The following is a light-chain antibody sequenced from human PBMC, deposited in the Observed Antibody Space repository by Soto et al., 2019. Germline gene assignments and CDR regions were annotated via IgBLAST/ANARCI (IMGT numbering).Light chain of an antibody. Sequence: DIQMTQSTSSLSASVGDRVTITCRASQGISSYLAWYQQKPGKVPKVLIYAASTLQSGVPSRFSGSGSGTEFTLTISSLQPEDVATYYCQKYYSAPETFGQGTKVEIK. V-gene: IGKV1-27*01. CDR3: QKYYSAPET. CDR2: AAS. J-gene: IGKJ1*01. CDR1: QGISSY.